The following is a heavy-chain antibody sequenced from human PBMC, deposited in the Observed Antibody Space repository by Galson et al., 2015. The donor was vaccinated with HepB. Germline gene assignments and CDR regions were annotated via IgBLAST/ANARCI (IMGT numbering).Heavy chain of an antibody. CDR2: IKQDGSEK. Sequence: SLRLSCAASGFTFSSYWMSWVRRAPGKGLEWVANIKQDGSEKYYVDSVKGRFTISRDNAKNSLYLQMNSLRAEDTAVYYCAREFEGEYQLLYFDYWGQGTLVTVSS. V-gene: IGHV3-7*03. J-gene: IGHJ4*02. CDR1: GFTFSSYW. D-gene: IGHD2-2*01. CDR3: AREFEGEYQLLYFDY.